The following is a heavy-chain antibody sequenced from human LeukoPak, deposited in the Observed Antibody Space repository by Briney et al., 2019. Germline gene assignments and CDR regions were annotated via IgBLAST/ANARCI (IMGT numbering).Heavy chain of an antibody. CDR2: IFYSGTT. J-gene: IGHJ4*02. Sequence: SETLSLTCTVSGGSISSGDYYWSWIRLPPGKGLEWIGYIFYSGTTYYIPSLKSRVTISVDTSKNQFSLKLSSVTAADTAVYYCARFNTVTTGFDYWGQGTLVTVSS. CDR1: GGSISSGDYY. D-gene: IGHD4-17*01. CDR3: ARFNTVTTGFDY. V-gene: IGHV4-30-4*01.